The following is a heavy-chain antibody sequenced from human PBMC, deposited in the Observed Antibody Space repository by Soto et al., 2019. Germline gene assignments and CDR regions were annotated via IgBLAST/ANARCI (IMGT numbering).Heavy chain of an antibody. CDR1: GYPIRNGYY. J-gene: IGHJ5*02. V-gene: IGHV4-38-2*01. Sequence: SETLSLTCSVSGYPIRNGYYWGWIRQPPGKGLEWIGTIYHSGSTYYNPSLKSRVTISVDASENHFSLKLSSVTAADTAVYYCASVGPYCGGDCYSPPPWGQGTLVTVSS. D-gene: IGHD2-21*02. CDR2: IYHSGST. CDR3: ASVGPYCGGDCYSPPP.